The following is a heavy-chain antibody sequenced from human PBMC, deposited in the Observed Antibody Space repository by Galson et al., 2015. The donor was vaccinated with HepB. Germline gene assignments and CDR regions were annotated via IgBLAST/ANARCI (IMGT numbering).Heavy chain of an antibody. CDR3: ARYGVVVVIKDAFDI. CDR1: GGSFSGYY. J-gene: IGHJ3*02. Sequence: ATLSLTCAVYGGSFSGYYWCWIRPPPGKGLEWIGEINHSGSTNYNPSLKSRVTISVDTSKNQFSLKLSSVTAADTAVYYCARYGVVVVIKDAFDIWGQGTMVTVSS. CDR2: INHSGST. D-gene: IGHD3-22*01. V-gene: IGHV4-34*01.